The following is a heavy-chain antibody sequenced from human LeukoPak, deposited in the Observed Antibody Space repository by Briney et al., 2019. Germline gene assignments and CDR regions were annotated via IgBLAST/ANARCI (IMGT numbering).Heavy chain of an antibody. V-gene: IGHV4-59*01. J-gene: IGHJ4*02. CDR2: IYHSGST. CDR3: ARSTQDSSTSFDY. CDR1: GGSITNYY. D-gene: IGHD6-6*01. Sequence: PSETLSLTCTASGGSITNYYWSCIRQPPGKGLEYIGFIYHSGSTNYNPSLKSRVTMSVDKSKNQCSLRLSSVTAADTAIYFCARSTQDSSTSFDYWGQGTLVTVSS.